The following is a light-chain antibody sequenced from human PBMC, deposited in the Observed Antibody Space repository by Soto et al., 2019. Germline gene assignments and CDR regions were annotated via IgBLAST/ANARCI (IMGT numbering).Light chain of an antibody. J-gene: IGKJ4*01. CDR1: QSVSSSY. V-gene: IGKV3-20*01. CDR3: QQYGVSPT. Sequence: EIVLTQSPGTLSLSPGERATLSCRASQSVSSSYLAWYQQKPGQAPRLLIYSGSSRATGIPDRFSGSGSGTDFTLSISRLEPEDFAVYYCQQYGVSPTFGGGTKVDIK. CDR2: SGS.